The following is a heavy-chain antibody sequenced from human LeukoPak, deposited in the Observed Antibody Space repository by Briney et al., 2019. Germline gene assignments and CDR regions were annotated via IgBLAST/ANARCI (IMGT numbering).Heavy chain of an antibody. V-gene: IGHV3-9*01. Sequence: GGSLRLSCAASGFTFDDYAMHWVRQAPGKGLEWVSGISWNSGSIGYADSVKGRFTISRDNAKNSLYLQMNSLRAEDTALYYCAKGAVTNFDWAGPDYWGQGTLVTVSS. CDR2: ISWNSGSI. D-gene: IGHD3-9*01. CDR3: AKGAVTNFDWAGPDY. J-gene: IGHJ4*02. CDR1: GFTFDDYA.